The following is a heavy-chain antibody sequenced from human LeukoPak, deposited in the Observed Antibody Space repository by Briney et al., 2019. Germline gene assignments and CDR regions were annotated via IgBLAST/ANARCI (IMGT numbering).Heavy chain of an antibody. J-gene: IGHJ5*02. CDR2: IIPIFGTA. CDR1: GYTFTSYY. CDR3: ARGIVVVPAAMVKPVNRPSYSWFDP. V-gene: IGHV1-69*06. Sequence: SVKVSCKASGYTFTSYYMHWVRQAPGQGLEWMGGIIPIFGTANYAQKFQGRVTITADKSTSTAYMELSSLRSEDTAVYYCARGIVVVPAAMVKPVNRPSYSWFDPWGQGTLVTVSS. D-gene: IGHD2-2*01.